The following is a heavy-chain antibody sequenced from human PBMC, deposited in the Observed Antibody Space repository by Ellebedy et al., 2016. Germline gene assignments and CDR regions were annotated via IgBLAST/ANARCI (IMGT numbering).Heavy chain of an antibody. Sequence: GGSLRLSXAASGFTFSDYWMSWVRQAPGKGLEWLANIKEDGGEECYLGSVKGRFTISRDNAKNSLYLQINSLRAEDTAVYYCARDKKGESVGGSHFDPWGQGTLVTVSS. D-gene: IGHD2-15*01. CDR2: IKEDGGEE. J-gene: IGHJ5*02. CDR3: ARDKKGESVGGSHFDP. V-gene: IGHV3-7*01. CDR1: GFTFSDYW.